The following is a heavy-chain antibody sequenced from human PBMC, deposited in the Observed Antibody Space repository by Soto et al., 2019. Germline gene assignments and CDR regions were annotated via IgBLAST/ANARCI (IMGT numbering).Heavy chain of an antibody. CDR3: AKDIRIWSGYYGGFDY. D-gene: IGHD3-3*01. Sequence: GGSLRLSCAASGFTFTNYAMSWVRQAPGKGLEWVSAISSSGSSTYYADSVKGRFTISRDNSKNTLYLQMNSLRAEDTAMYYCAKDIRIWSGYYGGFDYWGQGTLVTVSS. CDR1: GFTFTNYA. V-gene: IGHV3-23*01. J-gene: IGHJ4*02. CDR2: ISSSGSST.